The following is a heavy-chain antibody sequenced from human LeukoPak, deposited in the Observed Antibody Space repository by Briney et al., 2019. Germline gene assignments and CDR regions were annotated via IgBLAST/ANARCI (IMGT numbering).Heavy chain of an antibody. CDR2: INPSGGST. CDR3: ERESRRGFGELLFVLDY. D-gene: IGHD3-10*01. Sequence: RASVKDSCKASGYTFTSYYMHWLRQAPGQGLEWMGIINPSGGSTSYAQKFQGRVTMTRDTSTSTVYMELSSLRSEDTAVYYCERESRRGFGELLFVLDYWGQGTLVTVSS. J-gene: IGHJ4*02. V-gene: IGHV1-46*01. CDR1: GYTFTSYY.